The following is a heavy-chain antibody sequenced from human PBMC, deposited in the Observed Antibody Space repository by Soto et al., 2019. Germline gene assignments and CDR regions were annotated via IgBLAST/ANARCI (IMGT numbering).Heavy chain of an antibody. CDR2: IIPILGIA. CDR3: ARPRGSYYYGSDDAFDI. D-gene: IGHD3-10*01. J-gene: IGHJ3*02. Sequence: QVQLVQSGAEVKKPGSSVKVSCKASGGTFSSYTISWVRQAPGQGLEWMGRIIPILGIANYAQKFQGRVTITADKSTSTAYMELSSLRSDDTAVYYCARPRGSYYYGSDDAFDIWGQGTMVTVSS. V-gene: IGHV1-69*02. CDR1: GGTFSSYT.